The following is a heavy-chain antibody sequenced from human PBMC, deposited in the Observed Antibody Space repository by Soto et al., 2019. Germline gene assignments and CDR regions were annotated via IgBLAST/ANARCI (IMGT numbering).Heavy chain of an antibody. D-gene: IGHD1-26*01. CDR2: IYYSGST. J-gene: IGHJ4*02. Sequence: PSETLSLTCTVSGGSISGFYWSWLRQPPGRGLEWISYIYYSGSTNYNPSLKSRVTISVDTSRSQFSLKLSSVTAADTAVYYCARGYSGTFHFWGQGTLVTVSS. V-gene: IGHV4-59*01. CDR3: ARGYSGTFHF. CDR1: GGSISGFY.